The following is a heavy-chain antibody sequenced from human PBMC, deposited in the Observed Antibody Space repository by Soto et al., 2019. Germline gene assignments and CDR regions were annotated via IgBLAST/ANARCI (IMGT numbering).Heavy chain of an antibody. CDR1: GGSISSGGYY. J-gene: IGHJ4*02. V-gene: IGHV4-31*03. D-gene: IGHD3-22*01. CDR2: IYYSGST. CDR3: ARVRSAYYYDTTGLRQLDY. Sequence: SETLSLTCTVSGGSISSGGYYWSWIRQHPGKGLEWIGYIYYSGSTYYNPSLKSRVTISVDTSKNQFSLKLSSVTAADTAVYYCARVRSAYYYDTTGLRQLDYWGQGTLVTVSS.